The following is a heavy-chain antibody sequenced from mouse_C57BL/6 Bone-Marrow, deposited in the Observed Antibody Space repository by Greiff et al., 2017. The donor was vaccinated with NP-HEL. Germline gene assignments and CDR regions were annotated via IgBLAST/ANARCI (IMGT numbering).Heavy chain of an antibody. CDR3: AREGLSRFDY. V-gene: IGHV1-26*01. D-gene: IGHD1-1*02. J-gene: IGHJ2*01. CDR2: INPNNGGT. CDR1: GHTFTDYY. Sequence: EVQLQQSGPELVKPGASVKISCKASGHTFTDYYMNWVKQSHGKSLEWIGDINPNNGGTSYNQKFKGKATLTVDKSSSTAYMELRSLTSEDSAVYYCAREGLSRFDYWGQGTTLTVSS.